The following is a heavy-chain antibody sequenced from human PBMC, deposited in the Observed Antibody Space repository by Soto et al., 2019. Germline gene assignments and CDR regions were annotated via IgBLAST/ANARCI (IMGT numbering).Heavy chain of an antibody. D-gene: IGHD6-13*01. J-gene: IGHJ4*02. Sequence: QVQLQQWGAGLLKPSETLSLTCAVYGGSFSGYYWSWICQPPGKGLEWIGEINHSGSTNYNPSLKSRVTISVDTSKNQFSLKLSSVTAADTAVYYCARGGIAAAGDYWGQGTLVTVSS. V-gene: IGHV4-34*01. CDR3: ARGGIAAAGDY. CDR2: INHSGST. CDR1: GGSFSGYY.